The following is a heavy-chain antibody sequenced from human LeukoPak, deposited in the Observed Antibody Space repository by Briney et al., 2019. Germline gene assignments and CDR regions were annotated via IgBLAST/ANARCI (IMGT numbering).Heavy chain of an antibody. D-gene: IGHD3-16*02. J-gene: IGHJ4*02. CDR2: INHSGST. CDR1: GGSFSGYY. Sequence: PSETLSLTCAVYGGSFSGYYWSWIRQPPGKGLEWIGEINHSGSTNYNPSLKSRVTITVDTSKNQFSLKLSSVTAADTAVYYCARASYYDYVWGSYRYTTFDYWGQGTLVTVSS. CDR3: ARASYYDYVWGSYRYTTFDY. V-gene: IGHV4-34*01.